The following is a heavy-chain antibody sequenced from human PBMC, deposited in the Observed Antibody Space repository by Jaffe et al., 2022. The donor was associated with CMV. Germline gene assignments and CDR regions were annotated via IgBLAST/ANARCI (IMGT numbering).Heavy chain of an antibody. CDR3: AKWEGSIEAPDI. Sequence: QVQLQQSGPGLVKPSETLSLTCTVSGGSIRSYYWNWFRQPPGKGLEWIGYIHYNGNTDYNPSLKSRVTTSVDTSKNQFSLKLSAVTAADTAVYYCAKWEGSIEAPDIWGQGTVVTVSS. J-gene: IGHJ3*02. D-gene: IGHD1-26*01. V-gene: IGHV4-59*01. CDR1: GGSIRSYY. CDR2: IHYNGNT.